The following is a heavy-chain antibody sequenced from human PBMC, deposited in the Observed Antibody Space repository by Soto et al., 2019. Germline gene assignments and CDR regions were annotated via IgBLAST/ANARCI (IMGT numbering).Heavy chain of an antibody. V-gene: IGHV3-74*01. CDR1: GFTFSSYW. J-gene: IGHJ3*02. CDR2: INSDGSST. CDR3: AREGRYCSGGSCYLAHAFDI. D-gene: IGHD2-15*01. Sequence: PGGSLRLSCAASGFTFSSYWMHWVRQAPGKGLVWVSRINSDGSSTSYADSVKGRFTISRDNAKNTLYLQMNSLRAEDTAVYYCAREGRYCSGGSCYLAHAFDIWGQGTMVTVSS.